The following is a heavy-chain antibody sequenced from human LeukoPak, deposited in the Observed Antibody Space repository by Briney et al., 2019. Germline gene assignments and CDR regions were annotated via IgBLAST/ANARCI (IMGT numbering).Heavy chain of an antibody. Sequence: SETLSLTCAVYGGSFSGYYWSWIRQPPGKGLEWIGEINHSGSTNYNPSLKSRVTISVDTSKNQFSLKLSSVTAADTAVYYCARSGIVVVPAAKVNWFDPWGQGTLVTVSS. J-gene: IGHJ5*02. V-gene: IGHV4-34*01. CDR3: ARSGIVVVPAAKVNWFDP. CDR2: INHSGST. D-gene: IGHD2-2*01. CDR1: GGSFSGYY.